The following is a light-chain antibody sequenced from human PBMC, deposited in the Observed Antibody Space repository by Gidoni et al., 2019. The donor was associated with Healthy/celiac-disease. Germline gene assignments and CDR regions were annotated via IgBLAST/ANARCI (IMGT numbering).Light chain of an antibody. Sequence: DIQMTQSPSSLCASVGDRVTITCRASQGISNYLAWYQQKPGKVPKLLIYAASTLQSGVPSRFSGSGSGTDFTLTISSLQPEDVATYYCQKYNSALPGFTFGPGTKVDIK. CDR1: QGISNY. V-gene: IGKV1-27*01. J-gene: IGKJ3*01. CDR2: AAS. CDR3: QKYNSALPGFT.